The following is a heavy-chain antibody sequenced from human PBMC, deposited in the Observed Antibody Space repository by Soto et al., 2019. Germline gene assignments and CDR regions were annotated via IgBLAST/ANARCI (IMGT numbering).Heavy chain of an antibody. D-gene: IGHD2-15*01. CDR1: GYTFTSYD. CDR2: MNPNSGNT. Sequence: QVQLVQSGAEVKKPGASVKVSCKASGYTFTSYDINWVRQATGQGLEWMGWMNPNSGNTGYAQRFQGRVTMTRNTSIRTAYMELSSLRSEDTAVYYCARGSRYCSGGSCYSGWFDPWGQGTLVTVSS. V-gene: IGHV1-8*01. CDR3: ARGSRYCSGGSCYSGWFDP. J-gene: IGHJ5*02.